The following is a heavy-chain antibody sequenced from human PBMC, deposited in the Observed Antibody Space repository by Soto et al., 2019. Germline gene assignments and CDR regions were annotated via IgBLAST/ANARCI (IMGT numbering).Heavy chain of an antibody. J-gene: IGHJ4*02. CDR2: IYHSGST. Sequence: TLSITCAVSGDSISSSHWWNWFRQPPGKGLEWIGEIYHSGSTTYNVSLRSRVTMSVDKSKNLFSLKLNSVTAADTAFYYCARGKDDGSGHYPLDYWRQGTLVTVS. V-gene: IGHV4-4*02. D-gene: IGHD3-22*01. CDR1: GDSISSSHW. CDR3: ARGKDDGSGHYPLDY.